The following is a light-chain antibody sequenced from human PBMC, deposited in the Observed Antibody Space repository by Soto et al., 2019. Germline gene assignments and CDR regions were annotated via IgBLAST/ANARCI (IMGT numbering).Light chain of an antibody. CDR1: QTISSW. J-gene: IGKJ1*01. CDR2: KAS. V-gene: IGKV1-5*03. CDR3: QQLNSYAPWT. Sequence: DIQMTQSPSTLSGSVGDRVTITCRASQTISSWLAWYQQKPGKAPKLLIYKASTLKSGVPSRFSGSGSGTDFTLTISSLQPEDFATYYCQQLNSYAPWTFGQGTKVDIK.